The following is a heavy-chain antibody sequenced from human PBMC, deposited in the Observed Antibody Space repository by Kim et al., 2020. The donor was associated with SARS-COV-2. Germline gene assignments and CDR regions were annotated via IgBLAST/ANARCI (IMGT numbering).Heavy chain of an antibody. CDR3: AREGSSSGMDGLDI. J-gene: IGHJ3*02. Sequence: YSGSVKGRFTIPRENAQNSLYLQMSSLRAGDTAVYYCAREGSSSGMDGLDIWGRGTMVTVSS. V-gene: IGHV3-13*01. D-gene: IGHD6-6*01.